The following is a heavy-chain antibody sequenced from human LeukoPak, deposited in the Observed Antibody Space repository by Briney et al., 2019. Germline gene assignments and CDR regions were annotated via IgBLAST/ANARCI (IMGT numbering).Heavy chain of an antibody. V-gene: IGHV4-59*01. CDR2: TYYSGSN. CDR3: ARDTYYYDSSGYYHNWFDP. D-gene: IGHD3-22*01. Sequence: PSETLSLTCTVSGGSISSYYWSWIRQPPGKGLEWIGYTYYSGSNNYNPSLKSRVTISVDTSKNQSSLKQSSVTAADTAVYYCARDTYYYDSSGYYHNWFDPWGQGTLVTVSS. J-gene: IGHJ5*01. CDR1: GGSISSYY.